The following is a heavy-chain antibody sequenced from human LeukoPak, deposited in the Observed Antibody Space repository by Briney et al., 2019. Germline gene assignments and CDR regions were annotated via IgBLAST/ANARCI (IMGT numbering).Heavy chain of an antibody. Sequence: PGGSLRLSCAASGFTFSSYGMHWVRQAPGKGLEWVAVMSFDGSSEYYADSVKGRFTISRDNSKNTLYLQMNSLRTEDTAVYYCARGYSSGWYEEGFFDYWGQGTLVTVSS. CDR1: GFTFSSYG. CDR2: MSFDGSSE. J-gene: IGHJ4*02. D-gene: IGHD6-19*01. CDR3: ARGYSSGWYEEGFFDY. V-gene: IGHV3-30*03.